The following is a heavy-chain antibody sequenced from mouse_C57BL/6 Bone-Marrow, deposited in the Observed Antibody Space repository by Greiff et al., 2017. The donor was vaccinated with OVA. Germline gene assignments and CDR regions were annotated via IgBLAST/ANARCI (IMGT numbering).Heavy chain of an antibody. J-gene: IGHJ3*01. CDR2: ISSGSSTI. CDR3: ASNYGSRAY. D-gene: IGHD1-1*01. V-gene: IGHV5-17*01. CDR1: GFTFSDYG. Sequence: EVKVVESGGGLVKPGGSLKLSCAASGFTFSDYGMHWVRQAPEKGLEWVAYISSGSSTIYYADTVKGRFTISRDNAKNTLFLQMTSLRSEDTAMYYCASNYGSRAYWGQGTLVTVSA.